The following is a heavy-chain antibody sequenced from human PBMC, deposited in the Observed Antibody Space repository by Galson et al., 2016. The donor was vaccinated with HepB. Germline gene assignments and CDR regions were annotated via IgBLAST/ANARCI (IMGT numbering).Heavy chain of an antibody. CDR2: ISGSGDST. Sequence: SLRLSCAASGFTFSSYVMSWVRQAPGKGLQWVSAISGSGDSTFYADSVKGRFTISRDNSKNTLYLQMDSLRADDTALYYCAKRRDTWGHFDYWGQGTLVTVSS. D-gene: IGHD7-27*01. CDR1: GFTFSSYV. V-gene: IGHV3-23*01. J-gene: IGHJ4*02. CDR3: AKRRDTWGHFDY.